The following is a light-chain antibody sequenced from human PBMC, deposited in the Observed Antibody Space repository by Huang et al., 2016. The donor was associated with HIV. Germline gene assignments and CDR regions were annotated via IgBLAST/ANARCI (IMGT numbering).Light chain of an antibody. CDR1: QSVSASH. V-gene: IGKV3-20*01. CDR3: QQYGTSTGLP. Sequence: IVLTQSPGALSLSPGERATLFCRASQSVSASHLAWYQQRPGQSPRLLIYDTSSRATGIPDRVSGGGSGTDFTLTISRLEPEDFAVYYCQQYGTSTGLPFGGGTKVEI. J-gene: IGKJ4*01. CDR2: DTS.